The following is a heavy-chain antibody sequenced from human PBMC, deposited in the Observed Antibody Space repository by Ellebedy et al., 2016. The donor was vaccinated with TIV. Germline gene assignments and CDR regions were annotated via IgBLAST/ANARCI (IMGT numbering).Heavy chain of an antibody. CDR1: GGSFTASY. CDR3: AIAEYKSMGAIHY. D-gene: IGHD2/OR15-2a*01. CDR2: INHSGTT. Sequence: MPSETLSLTCAVYGGSFTASYWSWICQPPVKGLEWIGKINHSGTTNYNPSLKTRITMSVDTSKNQFSLKLSSVTATDKAIFDCAIAEYKSMGAIHYWGQGTLISVSS. J-gene: IGHJ4*02. V-gene: IGHV4-34*01.